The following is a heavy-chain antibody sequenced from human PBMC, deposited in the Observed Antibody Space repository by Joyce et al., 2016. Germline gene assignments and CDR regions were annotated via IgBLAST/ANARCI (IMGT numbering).Heavy chain of an antibody. J-gene: IGHJ3*01. CDR1: GYTFTTYY. D-gene: IGHD2-15*01. CDR3: VVVVATNSNFDV. V-gene: IGHV1-2*02. Sequence: QEQLVQSGAEVKQPGASVKVSCQASGYTFTTYYLHWVRQAPGQGLACMGWISPMNGDTNAAQKFQGRVTMTRATSISTAFMELRRLTSDDTAVYFCVVVVATNSNFDVWGQGTMVTVSS. CDR2: ISPMNGDT.